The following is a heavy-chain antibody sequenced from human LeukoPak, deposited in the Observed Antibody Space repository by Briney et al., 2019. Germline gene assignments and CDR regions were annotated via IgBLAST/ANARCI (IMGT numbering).Heavy chain of an antibody. V-gene: IGHV3-30*02. J-gene: IGHJ4*02. D-gene: IGHD2/OR15-2a*01. CDR3: AKVYRKNAFDY. CDR1: GFTFSSYG. CDR2: IRYDGSIK. Sequence: GGSLRLSCAASGFTFSSYGMHWVRQAPGKGLEWVAFIRYDGSIKYYADSVKGRFTISRDNSKNTLYLQMNSLRAEDTAVYYCAKVYRKNAFDYWGQGTLVTVSS.